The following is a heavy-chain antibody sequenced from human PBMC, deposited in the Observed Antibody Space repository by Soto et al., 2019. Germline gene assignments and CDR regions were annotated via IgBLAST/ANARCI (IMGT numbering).Heavy chain of an antibody. CDR2: IFHSGTT. CDR1: GGSISSAYYF. CDR3: AREPYLPKARNDF. Sequence: QVHLQESGPGLVKPSQTLSLTCSVSGGSISSAYYFWTWIRQSPGKGLEWMGYIFHSGTTYYNPSLKGQLIISIANSKNQFSLSLTSVTAADSAVYFCAREPYLPKARNDFWGQGTLVTVSS. V-gene: IGHV4-30-4*01. J-gene: IGHJ4*02.